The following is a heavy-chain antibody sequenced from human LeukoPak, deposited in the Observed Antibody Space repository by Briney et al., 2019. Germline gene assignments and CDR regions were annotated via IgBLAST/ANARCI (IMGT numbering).Heavy chain of an antibody. CDR2: IRQDGSDK. CDR3: ARGIAAAGYY. CDR1: GLTISSYW. J-gene: IGHJ4*02. V-gene: IGHV3-7*03. D-gene: IGHD6-13*01. Sequence: GGSLRLFCVAAGLTISSYWVTWVRQDPGKGLEWVADIRQDGSDKYYMDSVKGRFTTSRDDAKNSVYQQINSLGVEDTAVYYCARGIAAAGYYWGQGTLVTISS.